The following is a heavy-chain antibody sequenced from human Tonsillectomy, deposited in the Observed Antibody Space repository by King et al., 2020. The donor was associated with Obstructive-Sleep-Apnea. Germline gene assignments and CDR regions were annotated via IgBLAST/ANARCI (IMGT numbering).Heavy chain of an antibody. V-gene: IGHV4-31*03. Sequence: VQLQESGPGLLKPSLTLSLTCTVSGGSVSSGSHYWSWIRQYPGKGLEWLGYIYYTGSTDYNPSIKSRVSISGDTSKNQFSLKLTSVIAADTAVYYCAREGGSYPKNWFDPWGQGTLVTVSA. D-gene: IGHD1-26*01. CDR2: IYYTGST. J-gene: IGHJ5*02. CDR1: GGSVSSGSHY. CDR3: AREGGSYPKNWFDP.